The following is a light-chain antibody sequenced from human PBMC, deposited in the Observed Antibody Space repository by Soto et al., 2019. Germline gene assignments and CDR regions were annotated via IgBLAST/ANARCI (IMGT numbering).Light chain of an antibody. J-gene: IGKJ4*01. V-gene: IGKV1-9*01. Sequence: DIQMTQSPSSLSASVGDRVTITCLAIQGISSYLAXXQQKPGKAPKVLISVGSTLHNGVPSRFSGVGSGTDFTLTIRSLQPEDFATYYCQQLESYPSTFGGGTKVDIK. CDR1: QGISSY. CDR3: QQLESYPST. CDR2: VGS.